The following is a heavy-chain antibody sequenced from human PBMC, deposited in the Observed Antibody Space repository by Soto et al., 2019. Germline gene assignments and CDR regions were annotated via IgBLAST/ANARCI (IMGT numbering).Heavy chain of an antibody. D-gene: IGHD3-10*01. V-gene: IGHV4-39*01. Sequence: TLSLTFTVSGGSISSSSYYWGWIRQPPGKGLEWIGSIYYSGSTYYNPSLKSRVTISVDTSKNQFSLKLSSVTAADTAVYYCARTITMVRGVIIRYNWFDPWGQGTLVTVSS. CDR3: ARTITMVRGVIIRYNWFDP. CDR2: IYYSGST. J-gene: IGHJ5*02. CDR1: GGSISSSSYY.